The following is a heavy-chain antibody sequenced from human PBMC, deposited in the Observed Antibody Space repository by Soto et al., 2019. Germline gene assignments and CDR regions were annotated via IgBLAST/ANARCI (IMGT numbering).Heavy chain of an antibody. Sequence: EVQLVESGGGLVQPGGSLRLSCAASGFTFSSYSMNWVRQAPGKGLEWVSYISSSSSTIYYADSVKGRFTISRDNAKNSLYLQMNSLRAEDTAVYYCARALLWFGELFPSGGYYFDYWGQGTLVTVSS. CDR3: ARALLWFGELFPSGGYYFDY. CDR1: GFTFSSYS. D-gene: IGHD3-10*01. V-gene: IGHV3-48*01. J-gene: IGHJ4*02. CDR2: ISSSSSTI.